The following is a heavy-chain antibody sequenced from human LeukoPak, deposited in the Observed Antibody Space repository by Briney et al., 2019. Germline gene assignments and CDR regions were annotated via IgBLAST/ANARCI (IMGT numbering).Heavy chain of an antibody. CDR3: ARDGIAATGLTFDY. V-gene: IGHV4-30-4*01. J-gene: IGHJ4*02. CDR1: GGFISSDNYY. CDR2: IYYNGAT. Sequence: SETLSLTCTVSGGFISSDNYYWSWIRHHPRKGLEWIGYIYYNGATYYNPSLQSRVTISIDPSNNQFSLKLSSVTAADTAVYYCARDGIAATGLTFDYWGQGTLVTVST. D-gene: IGHD6-13*01.